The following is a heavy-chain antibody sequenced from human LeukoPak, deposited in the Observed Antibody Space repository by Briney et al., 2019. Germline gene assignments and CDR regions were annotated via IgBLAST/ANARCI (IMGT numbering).Heavy chain of an antibody. CDR1: GFTFSSYA. CDR3: AKAKAADTSYNYYGMDV. D-gene: IGHD6-19*01. V-gene: IGHV3-23*01. Sequence: GGSLRLSCAASGFTFSSYAMSWVRQAPGKGLEWVSSISGNGGSTYYADLVKGRFSISRDNSKNTLHLQMNSLRAEDTAVYYCAKAKAADTSYNYYGMDVWGQGTTVTVSS. CDR2: ISGNGGST. J-gene: IGHJ6*02.